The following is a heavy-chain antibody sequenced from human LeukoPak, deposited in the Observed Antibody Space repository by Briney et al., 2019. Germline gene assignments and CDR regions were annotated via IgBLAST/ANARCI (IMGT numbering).Heavy chain of an antibody. J-gene: IGHJ6*03. Sequence: GGSLRLSCAASGFSFNSYGMHWVRQAPGKGLEGVAVISYDGSNKYYADSVKGRFTISRDNARNSLYLQMNSLRVEDTAVYYCARDPYSGTYGNTYYYYMDVWGKGTTVTISS. V-gene: IGHV3-30*12. CDR3: ARDPYSGTYGNTYYYYMDV. CDR1: GFSFNSYG. D-gene: IGHD1-26*01. CDR2: ISYDGSNK.